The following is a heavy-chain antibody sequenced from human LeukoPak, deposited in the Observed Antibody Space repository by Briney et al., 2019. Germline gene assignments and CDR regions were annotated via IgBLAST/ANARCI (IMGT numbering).Heavy chain of an antibody. V-gene: IGHV3-23*01. Sequence: GGSLRLSCAASGFTFDDYAMHWVRQAPGKGLEWVSSITSSGDATFYADSVKDHFTISRDNSRSTLYLQMSRLRVEDTAVYYCAKDRPNYHESNGHYYRLNGDSWGQGTLVTVSS. D-gene: IGHD3-22*01. CDR3: AKDRPNYHESNGHYYRLNGDS. CDR1: GFTFDDYA. J-gene: IGHJ5*01. CDR2: ITSSGDAT.